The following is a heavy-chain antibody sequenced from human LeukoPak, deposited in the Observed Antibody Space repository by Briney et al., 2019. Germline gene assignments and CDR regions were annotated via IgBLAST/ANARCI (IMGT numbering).Heavy chain of an antibody. D-gene: IGHD4-17*01. CDR1: GFTFTSYA. CDR3: AKDHPSVSLDYGDLNDY. CDR2: ISGSGGST. Sequence: GGSLRLSCAASGFTFTSYAMSWVRQAPGKGLEWVSAISGSGGSTYYADSVKGRFTISRDNSKNTLYLQMNSLRAEDTAVYYCAKDHPSVSLDYGDLNDYWGQGTLVTVSS. V-gene: IGHV3-23*01. J-gene: IGHJ4*02.